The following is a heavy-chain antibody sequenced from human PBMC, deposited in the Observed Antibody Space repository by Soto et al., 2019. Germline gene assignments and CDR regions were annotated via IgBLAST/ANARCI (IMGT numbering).Heavy chain of an antibody. Sequence: QVQLQESGPGLVQPSGTLSLTCAVSGDSINNSHWWSWVRQTPGKGLEWIGGTSHSGTTNYNPSLTTRVTISIDKSKNQFSLKMNSVTAADTAVYYCAREVNSSPARGPNWFDPWGQGTLVTVSS. V-gene: IGHV4-4*02. CDR2: TSHSGTT. D-gene: IGHD6-13*01. CDR3: AREVNSSPARGPNWFDP. J-gene: IGHJ5*02. CDR1: GDSINNSHW.